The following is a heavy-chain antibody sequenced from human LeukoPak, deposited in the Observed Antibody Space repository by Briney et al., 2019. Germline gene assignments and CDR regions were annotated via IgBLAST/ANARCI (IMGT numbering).Heavy chain of an antibody. CDR1: GYTFTGYY. CDR2: INPNSGGT. D-gene: IGHD5-18*01. J-gene: IGHJ3*02. V-gene: IGHV1-2*06. CDR3: ARFVDTAMDAFDI. Sequence: GASVKVSCKASGYTFTGYYMHWVRQAPGQGLEWMGRINPNSGGTNYAQKFQGRVTMTRDTSISKAYMELGRLRSDDTAVYYCARFVDTAMDAFDIWGQGTMVTVSS.